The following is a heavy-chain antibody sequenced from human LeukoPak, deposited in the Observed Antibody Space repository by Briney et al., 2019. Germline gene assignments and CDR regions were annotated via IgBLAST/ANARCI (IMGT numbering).Heavy chain of an antibody. V-gene: IGHV3-74*01. CDR2: INRDGSLT. J-gene: IGHJ5*02. CDR1: GLTHRRHL. D-gene: IGHD3-9*01. CDR3: TREENTGYHNQNWFDP. Sequence: GGSLRLSCAASGLTHRRHLMHWVRQAPGRGLVWVSRINRDGSLTSYVDSVRGRLTISRESAKKKLARQMNSLKGGDATVDYCTREENTGYHNQNWFDPWGQGTMVTVSS.